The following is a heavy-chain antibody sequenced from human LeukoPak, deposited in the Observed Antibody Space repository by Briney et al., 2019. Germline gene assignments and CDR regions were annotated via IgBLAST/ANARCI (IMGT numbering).Heavy chain of an antibody. CDR3: ARSTGSTMFIDY. CDR2: IYYSGNT. D-gene: IGHD3-10*02. J-gene: IGHJ4*02. CDR1: GGSISPYY. Sequence: SETLSLTRTVSGGSISPYYWSWIRQPPGKGLEWLGYIYYSGNTEYKPSLKSRVAVSVDTSKNQFSLRLSSVTAADTAVYYCARSTGSTMFIDYWGQGTLVAVSS. V-gene: IGHV4-59*01.